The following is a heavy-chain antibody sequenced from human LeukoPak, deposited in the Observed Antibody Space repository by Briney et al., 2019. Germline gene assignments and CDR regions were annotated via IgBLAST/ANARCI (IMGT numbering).Heavy chain of an antibody. Sequence: ASVKVSCKASGYTFTSYDINWVRQVTGQGLEWMGWMNPNSGDTGYAQKFQGRVNMTRNTSISTAYMELSSLRSDDTAVYYCARSLFRFLEWSYRSYYYYYMDVWGKGTTVTVSS. CDR2: MNPNSGDT. CDR1: GYTFTSYD. D-gene: IGHD3-3*01. V-gene: IGHV1-8*02. CDR3: ARSLFRFLEWSYRSYYYYYMDV. J-gene: IGHJ6*03.